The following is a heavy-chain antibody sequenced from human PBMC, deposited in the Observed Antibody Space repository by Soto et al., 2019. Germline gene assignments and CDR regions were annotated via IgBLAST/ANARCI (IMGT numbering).Heavy chain of an antibody. CDR2: IIPILGIA. CDR1: GGTFSSYT. J-gene: IGHJ6*02. Sequence: QVQLVQSGAEVKKPGSSVKVSCKASGGTFSSYTISWVRQAPGQGLEWMGRIIPILGIANYAQKFQGRVTITADKSTSTAYMELSSLSSEDPAVYYCANWPGELYGMDVWGQGTTVTVSS. D-gene: IGHD3-10*01. V-gene: IGHV1-69*02. CDR3: ANWPGELYGMDV.